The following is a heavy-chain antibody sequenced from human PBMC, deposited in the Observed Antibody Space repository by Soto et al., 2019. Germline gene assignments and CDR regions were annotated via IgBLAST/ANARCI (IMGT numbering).Heavy chain of an antibody. V-gene: IGHV1-18*01. CDR1: GYTFTSYG. CDR2: ISAYNGNT. J-gene: IGHJ6*02. CDR3: ARDRMGFDWLLAPYYYYGMDV. D-gene: IGHD3-9*01. Sequence: ASVKVSCKASGYTFTSYGISWVRQAPGQGLEWMGWISAYNGNTNYAQKLQGRVTMTTDTSTSTAYMELRSLRSDDTAVYYCARDRMGFDWLLAPYYYYGMDVWGQGTTVTVSS.